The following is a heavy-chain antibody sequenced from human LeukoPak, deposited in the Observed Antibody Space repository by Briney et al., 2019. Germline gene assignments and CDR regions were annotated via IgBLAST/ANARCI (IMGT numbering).Heavy chain of an antibody. Sequence: PGGSLRLSCAASGFTFSSYTMNWVRQAPGKGLEWVSYISPSSNTIYYADSVKGRFTISRDNAKNSLYLQMNSLRAEDTAVYYCARVVGIAAAGDYWGQGTLVTVSS. CDR2: ISPSSNTI. D-gene: IGHD6-13*01. J-gene: IGHJ4*02. CDR1: GFTFSSYT. CDR3: ARVVGIAAAGDY. V-gene: IGHV3-48*04.